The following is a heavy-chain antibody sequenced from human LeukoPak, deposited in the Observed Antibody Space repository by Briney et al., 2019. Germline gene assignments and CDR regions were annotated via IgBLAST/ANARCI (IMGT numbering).Heavy chain of an antibody. CDR2: IYSGGST. CDR1: GFTVSSNY. Sequence: GGSLRLSCAASGFTVSSNYMSWVRQAPGKGLEWVSVIYSGGSTYYADSVKGRFTISRDNSKNTLYLQMNSLRAEDTAVYYCAREKGIAVAGTFHYYYYYMDVWGKGTTVTVSS. CDR3: AREKGIAVAGTFHYYYYYMDV. D-gene: IGHD6-19*01. J-gene: IGHJ6*03. V-gene: IGHV3-53*01.